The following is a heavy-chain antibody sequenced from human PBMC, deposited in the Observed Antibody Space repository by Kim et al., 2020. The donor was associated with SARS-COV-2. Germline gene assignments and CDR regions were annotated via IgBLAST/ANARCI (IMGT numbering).Heavy chain of an antibody. D-gene: IGHD3-3*01. J-gene: IGHJ4*01. Sequence: GGSLRLSCAASGFTFRSYGMHWVRQAPGKGLEWVAVISYDGSNKYYADSVKGRFTISRDNSKNTLYLQMNSLRAEDTAVYYCAKDPQYYDFWSGYSTYF. CDR3: AKDPQYYDFWSGYSTYF. V-gene: IGHV3-30*18. CDR1: GFTFRSYG. CDR2: ISYDGSNK.